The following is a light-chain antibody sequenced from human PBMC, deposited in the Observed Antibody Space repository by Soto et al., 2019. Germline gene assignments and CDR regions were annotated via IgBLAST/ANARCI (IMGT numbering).Light chain of an antibody. CDR2: DVS. J-gene: IGLJ1*01. CDR3: SSYRSSSTYV. CDR1: SSDVGGYNY. V-gene: IGLV2-14*03. Sequence: QSALTQPASVSGSPGQSITISCTGTSSDVGGYNYVSWYQQHPDKAPKLMIYDVSNRPSGVSNRFSGSKSGNTASLTISGLHSEDEADYYCSSYRSSSTYVFGTGTKVTVL.